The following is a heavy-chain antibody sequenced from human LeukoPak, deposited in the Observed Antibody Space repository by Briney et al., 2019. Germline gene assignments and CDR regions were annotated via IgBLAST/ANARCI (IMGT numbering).Heavy chain of an antibody. CDR3: ARDLSSGTYGIFDI. CDR2: ISGSGDST. J-gene: IGHJ3*02. V-gene: IGHV3-23*01. CDR1: GFTFSSYA. D-gene: IGHD3-10*01. Sequence: GGSLRLSCAASGFTFSSYAMSWVRQAPGKGLEWVSVISGSGDSTYYADSVRGRFTISRDNSMNMLYLQMNSLRAEDTAVYYCARDLSSGTYGIFDIWGQGTMVTVSS.